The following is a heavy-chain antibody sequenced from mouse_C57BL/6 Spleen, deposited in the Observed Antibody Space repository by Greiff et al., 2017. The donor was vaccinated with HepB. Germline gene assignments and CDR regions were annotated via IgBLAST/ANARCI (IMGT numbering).Heavy chain of an antibody. Sequence: VQLQQPGTELVKPGASVKLSCKASGYTFTSYWMHWVKQRPGRGLEWIGNINPSNGGTNYNEKFKSKATLTVDKSSSTAYMQLSSLTSEDSAVYYCARSGIVNWYFDVWGTGTTVTVSS. J-gene: IGHJ1*03. V-gene: IGHV1-53*01. D-gene: IGHD2-5*01. CDR3: ARSGIVNWYFDV. CDR1: GYTFTSYW. CDR2: INPSNGGT.